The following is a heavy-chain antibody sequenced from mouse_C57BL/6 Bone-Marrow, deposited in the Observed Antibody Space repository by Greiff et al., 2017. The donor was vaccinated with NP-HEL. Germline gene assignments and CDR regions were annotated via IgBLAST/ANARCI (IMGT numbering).Heavy chain of an antibody. V-gene: IGHV1-19*01. CDR1: GYTFTDYY. CDR2: INPYNGGT. Sequence: ELQLQESGPVLVKPGASVKMSCKASGYTFTDYYMNWVKQSHGKSLEWIGVINPYNGGTSYNQKFKGKATLTVDKSSSTAYMELNSLTSEDSAVYYCARRGIYYDCLYYFDYWGQGTTLTVSS. D-gene: IGHD2-4*01. J-gene: IGHJ2*01. CDR3: ARRGIYYDCLYYFDY.